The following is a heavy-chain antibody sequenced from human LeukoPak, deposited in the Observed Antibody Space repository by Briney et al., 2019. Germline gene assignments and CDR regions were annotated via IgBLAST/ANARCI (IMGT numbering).Heavy chain of an antibody. CDR3: AKESPSAGLEY. CDR1: GFTFSSFS. Sequence: PGGSLRLSCAASGFTFSSFSMNWVRQAPGKGLEWVSVFYNTGYTYYADSVKGRFTISRDHSKNTLYLQMNTLRAEDTAVYYCAKESPSAGLEYWGQGTLVTVSS. J-gene: IGHJ4*02. V-gene: IGHV3-53*01. D-gene: IGHD3-3*01. CDR2: FYNTGYT.